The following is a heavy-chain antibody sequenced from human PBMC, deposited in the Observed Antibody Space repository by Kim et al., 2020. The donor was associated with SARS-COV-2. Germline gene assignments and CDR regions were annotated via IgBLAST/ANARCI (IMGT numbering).Heavy chain of an antibody. CDR1: GFTVSSNY. CDR2: IYSGGST. Sequence: GGSLRLSCAASGFTVSSNYMSWVRQAPGKGLEWVSVIYSGGSTYYADSVKGRFTISRDNSKNTLYLQMNSLRAEDTAVYYCARTYDSSGYYHLPDYWGQGTLVTVSS. CDR3: ARTYDSSGYYHLPDY. D-gene: IGHD3-22*01. J-gene: IGHJ4*02. V-gene: IGHV3-53*01.